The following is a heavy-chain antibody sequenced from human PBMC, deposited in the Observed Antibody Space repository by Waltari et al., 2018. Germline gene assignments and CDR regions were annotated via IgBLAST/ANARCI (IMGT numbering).Heavy chain of an antibody. CDR2: IKSKTDGETT. V-gene: IGHV3-15*01. CDR1: GFTFNDAR. Sequence: EVTLLESGGGLVMPGDSLSLSCAASGFTFNDARVNGVRQTPGKGLEWVGRIKSKTDGETTDYTAPVKGRFTISRDDSKNTVYLQMNSLKIEDTAVYYCTTVFAWGQGTLVTVSS. J-gene: IGHJ5*02. D-gene: IGHD3-16*01. CDR3: TTVFA.